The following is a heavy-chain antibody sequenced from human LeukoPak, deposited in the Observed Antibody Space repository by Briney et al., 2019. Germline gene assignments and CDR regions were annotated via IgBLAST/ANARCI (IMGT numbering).Heavy chain of an antibody. CDR2: IFSDGNT. CDR1: GDSINKYH. V-gene: IGHV4-59*08. CDR3: ARGHYDLNL. J-gene: IGHJ5*02. Sequence: SETLSPTCTVSGDSINKYHWTWIRQPPGKGLEWIGFIFSDGNTNYNPSLKSRLTISLDTSKNQFSLKLTSVTAADTAVYFCARGHYDLNLWGQGTLVTVSS. D-gene: IGHD3/OR15-3a*01.